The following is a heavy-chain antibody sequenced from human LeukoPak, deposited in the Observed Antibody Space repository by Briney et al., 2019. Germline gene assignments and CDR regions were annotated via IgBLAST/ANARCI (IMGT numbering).Heavy chain of an antibody. CDR1: GYTFTSYA. J-gene: IGHJ6*02. Sequence: ASVKVSCKASGYTFTSYAMNWVRQAPGQGLEWMGWINTNTGNPTYAQGFTGRFVFSLDTSVSTAYLQISSLKAEDTAVYYCARDRCSSTSCYAEGRYGMDVWGQGTTVTVSS. D-gene: IGHD2-2*01. V-gene: IGHV7-4-1*02. CDR2: INTNTGNP. CDR3: ARDRCSSTSCYAEGRYGMDV.